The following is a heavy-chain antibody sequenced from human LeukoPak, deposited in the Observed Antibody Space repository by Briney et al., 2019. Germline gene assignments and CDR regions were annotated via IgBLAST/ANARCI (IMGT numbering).Heavy chain of an antibody. J-gene: IGHJ6*03. CDR1: GFTFSSYG. CDR2: IKSKTDGGTT. Sequence: GGSLRLSCAASGFTFSSYGMSWVRQAPGKGLEWVGRIKSKTDGGTTDYAAPVKGRFTISRDDSKNTLYLQMNSLKTEDTAVYYCTTEYYYDSSGYYSGLYYYYYMDVWGKGTTVTISS. V-gene: IGHV3-15*01. CDR3: TTEYYYDSSGYYSGLYYYYYMDV. D-gene: IGHD3-22*01.